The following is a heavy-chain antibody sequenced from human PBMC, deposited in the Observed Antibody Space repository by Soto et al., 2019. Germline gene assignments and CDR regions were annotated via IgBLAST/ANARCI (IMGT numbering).Heavy chain of an antibody. Sequence: SQTLSLTCDISGDSVSSDSTAWNWIRQSPSRGLEWLGRTYYKSKWFYNYAVSVRSRIAIKSDTSKNQFSLQLNSVTPEDTAVYFCARGDQGFDYWGQGTLVTVSS. CDR1: GDSVSSDSTA. D-gene: IGHD1-26*01. CDR2: TYYKSKWFY. J-gene: IGHJ4*02. V-gene: IGHV6-1*01. CDR3: ARGDQGFDY.